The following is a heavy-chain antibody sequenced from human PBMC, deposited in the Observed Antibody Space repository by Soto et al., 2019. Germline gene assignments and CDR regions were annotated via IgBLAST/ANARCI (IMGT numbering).Heavy chain of an antibody. CDR1: GASISTSTYH. J-gene: IGHJ6*01. Sequence: SETLSLTRTASGASISTSTYHWGWIRQPPGKGLGSIGSIYYSGSTYYNPSLKSRVPISVDTSKKQFSLKLTSVTAADTAVYYCATRYYHFWSGYDTGSKYYGMDVWGQGTTVSVS. CDR3: ATRYYHFWSGYDTGSKYYGMDV. CDR2: IYYSGST. V-gene: IGHV4-39*01. D-gene: IGHD3-3*01.